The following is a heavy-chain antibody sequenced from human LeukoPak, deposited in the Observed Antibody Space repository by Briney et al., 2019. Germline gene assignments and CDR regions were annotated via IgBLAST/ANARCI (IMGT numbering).Heavy chain of an antibody. J-gene: IGHJ6*03. CDR2: ISGSGGST. D-gene: IGHD3-3*01. Sequence: GGSLRLSCAASGFTFSSYAMSWVRQAPGKGLEWVSAISGSGGSTYYADSVKGRFTIYRDNSKNTLYLQMNSLRAEDTAVYYCAKDGGGAPAYYDFWSGYSNYYYYYMDVWGKGTTVTVSS. V-gene: IGHV3-23*01. CDR3: AKDGGGAPAYYDFWSGYSNYYYYYMDV. CDR1: GFTFSSYA.